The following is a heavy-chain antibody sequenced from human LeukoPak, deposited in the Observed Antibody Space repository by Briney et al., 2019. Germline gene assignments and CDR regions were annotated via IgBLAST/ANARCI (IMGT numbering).Heavy chain of an antibody. D-gene: IGHD2-15*01. CDR2: INDDETVT. Sequence: GGSLRLSCAASGFTFSTYWMHWVRQAPGKGLVWVSRINDDETVTNYADSVKGRFTISRDNAKNTLYLQMNSLRAEDTAVYFCARDLGSGGSCYRNWGQGTLVTVSS. J-gene: IGHJ4*02. CDR1: GFTFSTYW. V-gene: IGHV3-74*01. CDR3: ARDLGSGGSCYRN.